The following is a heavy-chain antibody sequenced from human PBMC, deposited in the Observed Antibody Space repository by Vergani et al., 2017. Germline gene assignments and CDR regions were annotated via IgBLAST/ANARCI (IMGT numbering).Heavy chain of an antibody. Sequence: EVQLVESGGGLVQPGGSLRLSCAVSGFTFSSYSMNWVRQAPGKGLEWVSYISSSSSTIYYADSVKGRFTISRDNAKNSLYLQMNSLRAEDTAVYYCAGDSPNLIPYYFDYWGQGTLVTVSS. CDR3: AGDSPNLIPYYFDY. V-gene: IGHV3-48*01. CDR1: GFTFSSYS. D-gene: IGHD1-1*01. J-gene: IGHJ4*02. CDR2: ISSSSSTI.